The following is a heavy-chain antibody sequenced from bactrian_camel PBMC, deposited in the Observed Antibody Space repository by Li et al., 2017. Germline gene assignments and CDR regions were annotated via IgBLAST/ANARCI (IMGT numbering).Heavy chain of an antibody. D-gene: IGHD1*01. J-gene: IGHJ4*01. V-gene: IGHV3S61*01. CDR3: AAGAISSCVGGDVQY. Sequence: LVESGGGSVQVGGSLRLSCNASGYPYEAYCMGWFRQAPGKEREALATIYIRGGRTGYADSAKARFTISEDNAKSTLYLQMNNLKPEDSGMYYCAAGAISSCVGGDVQYWGQGTQVTVS. CDR2: IYIRGGRT. CDR1: GYPYEAYC.